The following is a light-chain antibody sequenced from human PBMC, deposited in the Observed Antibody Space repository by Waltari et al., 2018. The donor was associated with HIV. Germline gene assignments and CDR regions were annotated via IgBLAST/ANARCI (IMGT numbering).Light chain of an antibody. CDR3: MLWHSGAWV. Sequence: QAVLTQPASLSASPGASARLTCTLHSGAAVGTYRVYWYQQKPGSPPQYLLRYKSDADKKQGAGVPSRFSGSKDASANAWILLISGVQSEDEADYYCMLWHSGAWVFGGGTKLTVL. V-gene: IGLV5-45*01. CDR2: YKSDADK. J-gene: IGLJ3*02. CDR1: SGAAVGTYR.